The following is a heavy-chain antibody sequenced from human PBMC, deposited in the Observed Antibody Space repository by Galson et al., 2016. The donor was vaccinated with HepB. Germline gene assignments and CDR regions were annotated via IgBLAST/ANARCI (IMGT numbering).Heavy chain of an antibody. CDR2: IYYNGHT. J-gene: IGHJ4*02. CDR1: GASISSGDYY. CDR3: ARLQGFASGSYHFDY. Sequence: TLSLTCAVSGASISSGDYYWSWIRLQPGKGPEWIGYIYYNGHTLYNPSLRSRVTMSLDTSKSRFSLEVTSMMAADTAIYYCARLQGFASGSYHFDYWGRGILVTVSS. D-gene: IGHD3-10*01. V-gene: IGHV4-31*11.